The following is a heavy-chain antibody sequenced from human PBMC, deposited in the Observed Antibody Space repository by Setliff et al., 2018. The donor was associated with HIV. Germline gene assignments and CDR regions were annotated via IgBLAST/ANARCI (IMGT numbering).Heavy chain of an antibody. V-gene: IGHV4-39*07. Sequence: SETLSLTCTVSGDSMISRPYYWGWIRQSPGKGLEWIGNIFYSGSIYSNPSLKSRINLSIDTSKSQFSLKLTSVTAADTALYYCASGRGAKGGYDYFGSWGQGTLVTVSS. CDR2: IFYSGSI. CDR3: ASGRGAKGGYDYFGS. J-gene: IGHJ4*02. CDR1: GDSMISRPYY. D-gene: IGHD5-12*01.